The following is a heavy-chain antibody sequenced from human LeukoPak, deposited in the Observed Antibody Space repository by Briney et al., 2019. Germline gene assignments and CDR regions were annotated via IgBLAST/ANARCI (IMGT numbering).Heavy chain of an antibody. CDR1: GGTFSSYA. CDR2: IIPILGIA. J-gene: IGHJ4*02. Sequence: SVKLSCKASGGTFSSYAISWVRQAPGQGLEWMGRIIPILGIANYAQKFQGRVTITADKSTSTAYMELSSLRSEDTAVYYCAGRITIVGVVIRLDYWGQGTLVTVSS. D-gene: IGHD3-3*01. V-gene: IGHV1-69*04. CDR3: AGRITIVGVVIRLDY.